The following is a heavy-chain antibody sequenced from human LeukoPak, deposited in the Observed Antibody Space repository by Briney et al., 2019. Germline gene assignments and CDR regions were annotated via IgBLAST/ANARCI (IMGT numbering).Heavy chain of an antibody. J-gene: IGHJ4*02. CDR1: GGSISSYY. CDR3: ARELGLAAAGPFDY. V-gene: IGHV4-4*07. D-gene: IGHD6-13*01. Sequence: SETLSLTCTVSGGSISSYYWSWIRQPAGKGLKWIGRIYTSGSTNYNPSLKSRVTMSVDTSKNQFSLKLSSVTAADTAVYYCARELGLAAAGPFDYLGQGTLVTVSS. CDR2: IYTSGST.